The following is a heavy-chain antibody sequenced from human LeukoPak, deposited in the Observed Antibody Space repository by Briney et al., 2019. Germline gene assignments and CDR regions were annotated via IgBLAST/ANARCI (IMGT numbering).Heavy chain of an antibody. J-gene: IGHJ3*02. V-gene: IGHV4-59*01. CDR1: GGSISSYY. CDR2: IYYSGST. D-gene: IGHD3-22*01. CDR3: ARGPGITMIVVVPTYAFDI. Sequence: SETLSLTCTVSGGSISSYYWSWIRQPPGKGLEWIGYIYYSGSTNYNPSLKSRVTISVDTSKNQFSLKLSSVTAAATAVYYCARGPGITMIVVVPTYAFDIWGQGTMVTVSS.